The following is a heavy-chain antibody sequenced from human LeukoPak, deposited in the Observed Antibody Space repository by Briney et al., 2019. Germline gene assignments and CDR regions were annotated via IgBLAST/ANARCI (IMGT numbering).Heavy chain of an antibody. CDR3: ARGRYCSGGSCYYY. CDR1: GGSISSYY. D-gene: IGHD2-15*01. CDR2: IYYSGST. Sequence: PSETLSLTCTVSGGSISSYYWSWIRQPPGKGLEWIGYIYYSGSTNYNPSLKSRVTISVDTSKNQFSLKLSSVTAADTAVYYCARGRYCSGGSCYYYWGQGTLVTVSS. V-gene: IGHV4-59*01. J-gene: IGHJ4*02.